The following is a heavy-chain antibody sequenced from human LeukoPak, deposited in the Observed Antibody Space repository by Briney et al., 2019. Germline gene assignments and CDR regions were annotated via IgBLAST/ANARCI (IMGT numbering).Heavy chain of an antibody. D-gene: IGHD3-16*01. CDR3: ARRGGLNRGYWYFDL. CDR1: GDPIRSSY. V-gene: IGHV4-59*01. Sequence: PSETLSLTCTASGDPIRSSYWSWIRQPPGKGLEWIGYIYYTGTTTYNPSLKSRVTISVDTSKNQFSLNLSSVTAADTAVYYCARRGGLNRGYWYFDLWGRGTLVTVSS. CDR2: IYYTGTT. J-gene: IGHJ2*01.